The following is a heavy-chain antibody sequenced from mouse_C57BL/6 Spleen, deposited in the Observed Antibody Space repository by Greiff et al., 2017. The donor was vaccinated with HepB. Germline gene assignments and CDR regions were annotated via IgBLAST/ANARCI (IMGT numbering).Heavy chain of an antibody. CDR2: IDPSDSYT. V-gene: IGHV1-69*01. J-gene: IGHJ2*01. CDR1: GYTFTSYW. D-gene: IGHD2-4*01. Sequence: VQLQQPGAELVMPGASVKLSCKASGYTFTSYWMHWVKQRPGQGLEWIGEIDPSDSYTNYNQKFKGKSTLTVDKSSSTAYMQLSSLTSEDSAVYYCARWDYDVFFDYWGQGTTLTVSS. CDR3: ARWDYDVFFDY.